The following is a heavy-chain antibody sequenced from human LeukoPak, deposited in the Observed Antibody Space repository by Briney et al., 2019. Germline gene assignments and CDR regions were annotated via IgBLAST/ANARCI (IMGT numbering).Heavy chain of an antibody. CDR1: GGSFSGYY. Sequence: SETLSLTCAVYGGSFSGYYWSWIRQPPGKGLEWIGEINHSGSTNYNPSLKSRVTISVDTSKNQFSLKLSSVTAADTAVYYCARRRYCSSTSCYNSCWFDPGGQGTLVTVSS. D-gene: IGHD2-2*02. J-gene: IGHJ5*02. V-gene: IGHV4-34*01. CDR2: INHSGST. CDR3: ARRRYCSSTSCYNSCWFDP.